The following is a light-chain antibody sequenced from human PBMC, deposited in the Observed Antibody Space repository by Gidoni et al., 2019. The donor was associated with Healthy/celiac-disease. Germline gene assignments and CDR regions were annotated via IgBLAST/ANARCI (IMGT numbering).Light chain of an antibody. J-gene: IGKJ2*01. Sequence: DIQMTQSPSSLSASVGDRVTITCRASQSISSYLNWYQQKPGKAPKLLIYAASSLQSGVPSRFRGSGSGTDFTLTISSLQPEDFATYSCQQSYSTPNTFGQGTKLEIK. CDR3: QQSYSTPNT. V-gene: IGKV1-39*01. CDR1: QSISSY. CDR2: AAS.